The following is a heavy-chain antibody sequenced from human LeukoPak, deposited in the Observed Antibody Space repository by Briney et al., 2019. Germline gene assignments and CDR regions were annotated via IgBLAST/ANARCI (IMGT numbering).Heavy chain of an antibody. CDR3: AKALRYCSGGSCYWSRIDN. CDR1: GFTFSSYA. Sequence: PGGSLRLSCAASGFTFSSYAMSWARQAPGKGLEGVSVISGSGGSTYYADSVKGRFTISRDNSKNTVFLQMNSLRAEDTAVYYCAKALRYCSGGSCYWSRIDNWGQGTLVTVSS. V-gene: IGHV3-23*01. CDR2: ISGSGGST. J-gene: IGHJ4*02. D-gene: IGHD2-15*01.